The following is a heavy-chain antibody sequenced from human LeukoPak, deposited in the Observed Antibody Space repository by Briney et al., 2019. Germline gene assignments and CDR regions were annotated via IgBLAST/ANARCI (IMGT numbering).Heavy chain of an antibody. CDR1: GFTFGDYA. Sequence: QPGRSLRLSCTASGFTFGDYAMSWFRQAPGKGLEWVGFIRSKAYGGTTEYAASVKGRFTISRDDSKSIAYLQMNSLKTEDTAVYYCTSSQPSGSYLKGVGYWGQGTLVTVSS. CDR3: TSSQPSGSYLKGVGY. CDR2: IRSKAYGGTT. D-gene: IGHD1-26*01. V-gene: IGHV3-49*03. J-gene: IGHJ4*02.